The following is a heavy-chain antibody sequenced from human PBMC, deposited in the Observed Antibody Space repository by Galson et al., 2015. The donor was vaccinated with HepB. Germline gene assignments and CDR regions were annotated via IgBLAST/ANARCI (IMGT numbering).Heavy chain of an antibody. V-gene: IGHV4-34*01. J-gene: IGHJ4*02. D-gene: IGHD6-19*01. Sequence: SETLSLTCAVYGGSFRGNYWSWIRQPPRKGLEWIGEINHSGSTNYNPPLKSRVTISLDTSKKQFSLKLSSVTAADTAVYYCAGYSSAWASFDLWGQGTLVTVSS. CDR2: INHSGST. CDR1: GGSFRGNY. CDR3: AGYSSAWASFDL.